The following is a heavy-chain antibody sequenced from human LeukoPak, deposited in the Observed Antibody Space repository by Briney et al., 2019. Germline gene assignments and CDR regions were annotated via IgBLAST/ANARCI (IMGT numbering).Heavy chain of an antibody. V-gene: IGHV4-59*01. CDR2: IYYSGST. D-gene: IGHD1-26*01. Sequence: SETLSLTCTVSGGSISSYYWSWIRQPPGKGLEWIGYIYYSGSTNYNPSLKSRVTISVDTSKNQFSLKLSSVTAADTAVYYCVRDRKYSGSYYGMDVWGQGTTVTVSS. CDR1: GGSISSYY. J-gene: IGHJ6*02. CDR3: VRDRKYSGSYYGMDV.